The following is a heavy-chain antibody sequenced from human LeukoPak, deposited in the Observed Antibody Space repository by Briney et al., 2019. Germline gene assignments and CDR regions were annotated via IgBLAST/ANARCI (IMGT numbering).Heavy chain of an antibody. CDR2: MNPNSGDT. V-gene: IGHV1-8*03. D-gene: IGHD4-17*01. Sequence: ASVKVSCKASGYTFTSYDINWVRQATGQRLEWMGWMNPNSGDTGYAQKFQGRVTITRNTSISTAYMELSSLRSEDTAVYYCARAIGNYGDSYWGQGTLVTVSS. CDR1: GYTFTSYD. J-gene: IGHJ4*02. CDR3: ARAIGNYGDSY.